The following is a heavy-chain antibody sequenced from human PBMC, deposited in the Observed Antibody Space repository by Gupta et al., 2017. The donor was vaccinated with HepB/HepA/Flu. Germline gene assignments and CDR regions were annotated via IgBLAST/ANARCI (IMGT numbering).Heavy chain of an antibody. CDR2: ISTSGRTI. CDR1: GFTFRTYE. J-gene: IGHJ4*02. D-gene: IGHD5-18*01. V-gene: IGHV3-48*03. Sequence: EVQLVESGGGLIQPGGSMRLSCAASGFTFRTYEMNWVRQTPGKGLEWVAYISTSGRTIDDADSVKGRFTISRDNAKNSVYLKMERLRAEDTAVYYGAREEHSYGYRWGQGTMVTVSS. CDR3: AREEHSYGYR.